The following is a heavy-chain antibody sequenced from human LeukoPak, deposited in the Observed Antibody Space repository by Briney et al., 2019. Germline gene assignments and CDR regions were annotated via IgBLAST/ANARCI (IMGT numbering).Heavy chain of an antibody. D-gene: IGHD3-3*01. CDR2: INTNTGNP. J-gene: IGHJ1*01. V-gene: IGHV7-4-1*02. CDR3: ARPQIPYDFWSGYFSAEYFQH. CDR1: GYTFTSYA. Sequence: ASVKVSCKASGYTFTSYATNWVRQAPGQGLEWMGWINTNTGNPTYAQGFTGRFVFSLDTSVSTAYLQISSLKAEDAAVYYCARPQIPYDFWSGYFSAEYFQHWGQGTLVTVPS.